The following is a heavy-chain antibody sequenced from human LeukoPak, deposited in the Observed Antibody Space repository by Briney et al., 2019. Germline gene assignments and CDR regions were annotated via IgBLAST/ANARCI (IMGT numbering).Heavy chain of an antibody. CDR3: ARHPNGDHVGAFEF. V-gene: IGHV3-23*01. CDR1: GFTFSNFA. CDR2: ISAGCGT. Sequence: PGGSLRLSCAASGFTFSNFALIWVRQAPVKGLEGVSSISAGCGTKYGDAVRGRFTISRDHSKDTLYLHMNSLRAEDTAVYFGARHPNGDHVGAFEFWGHGTMVTVSS. D-gene: IGHD4-17*01. J-gene: IGHJ3*01.